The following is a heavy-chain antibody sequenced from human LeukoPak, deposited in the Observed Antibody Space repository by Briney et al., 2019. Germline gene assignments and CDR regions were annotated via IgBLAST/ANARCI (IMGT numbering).Heavy chain of an antibody. J-gene: IGHJ4*02. CDR1: GFTFSSYS. Sequence: GESLRLSCAASGFTFSSYSMNWVRQAPGKGLEWVSSISGSSSYIYYADSVKGRFTISRDNAKNSLYLQMNSLRAEDTAVYYCARDQGKGYWGQGTLVTASS. V-gene: IGHV3-21*01. CDR3: ARDQGKGY. CDR2: ISGSSSYI. D-gene: IGHD3-10*01.